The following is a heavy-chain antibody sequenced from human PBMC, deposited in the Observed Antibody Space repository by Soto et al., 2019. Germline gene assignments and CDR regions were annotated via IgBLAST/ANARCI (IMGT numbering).Heavy chain of an antibody. CDR1: GASITAYY. CDR2: VHYSGST. J-gene: IGHJ5*02. V-gene: IGHV4-59*08. Sequence: SETLSLTCTVSGASITAYYWSWIRQPPGKGLEWIGYVHYSGSTKYNPALKSRVTISVDTSRNQFSLKLSSVTAADTAVSYCARHPRITIFGVVQTNPSWFDPWGQGTLVTVSS. CDR3: ARHPRITIFGVVQTNPSWFDP. D-gene: IGHD3-3*01.